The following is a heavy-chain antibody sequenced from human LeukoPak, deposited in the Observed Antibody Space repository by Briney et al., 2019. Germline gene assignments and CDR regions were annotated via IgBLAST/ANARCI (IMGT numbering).Heavy chain of an antibody. J-gene: IGHJ4*02. D-gene: IGHD2-21*01. CDR2: MHPDTGNT. CDR1: GYTFTTYN. CDR3: ARSLPYDISWFDF. V-gene: IGHV1-8*01. Sequence: ASLKVSCKASGYTFTTYNINWVRHATGQGLEWMGWMHPDTGNTGCAQKFQGRVTMTRDTSISTAYMELSSLRSEDTAIYYCARSLPYDISWFDFWGQGTLVTVSS.